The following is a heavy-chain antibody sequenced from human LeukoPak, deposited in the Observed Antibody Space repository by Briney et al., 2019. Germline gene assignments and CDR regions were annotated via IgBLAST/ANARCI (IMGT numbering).Heavy chain of an antibody. CDR1: GYTFTSYD. V-gene: IGHV1-8*03. Sequence: ASVKVSCKASGYTFTSYDINWVRQATGQGLEWMGWMNPNSGNTGYAQKFQGRVTITRNTSISTAYMELSSLRSEDTAVYYCAKALPRPPPNYMDVWGQGTTVTVSS. CDR3: AKALPRPPPNYMDV. D-gene: IGHD1-1*01. CDR2: MNPNSGNT. J-gene: IGHJ6*02.